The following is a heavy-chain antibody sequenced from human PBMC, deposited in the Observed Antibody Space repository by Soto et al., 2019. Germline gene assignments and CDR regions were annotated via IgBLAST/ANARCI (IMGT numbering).Heavy chain of an antibody. V-gene: IGHV3-23*01. Sequence: GGSLRLSCAASGFTFSSYAMSWVRQAPGKGLEWVSAISGSGGSTYYADSVKGRFTISRDNSKNTLYLQMNSLRAEDTAVYYCAKATDYYGSGSYYPAFDIWGQGTMVTVSS. CDR3: AKATDYYGSGSYYPAFDI. J-gene: IGHJ3*02. CDR2: ISGSGGST. D-gene: IGHD3-10*01. CDR1: GFTFSSYA.